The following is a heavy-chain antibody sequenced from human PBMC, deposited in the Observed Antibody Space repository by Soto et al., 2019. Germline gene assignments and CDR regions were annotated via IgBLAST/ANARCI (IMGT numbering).Heavy chain of an antibody. D-gene: IGHD4-17*01. J-gene: IGHJ4*02. V-gene: IGHV3-15*01. Sequence: EVQLVESGGGLVKPGGSLRLSCAASGFTFSNAWMSWVRQAPGKGLEWVGRIKSKTDGGTTDYAAPVKGRFTISRDNSKNTLYLQMNSLRAEDTAVYYCANSRGMTTVTFFDYWGQGTLVTVSS. CDR1: GFTFSNAW. CDR3: ANSRGMTTVTFFDY. CDR2: IKSKTDGGTT.